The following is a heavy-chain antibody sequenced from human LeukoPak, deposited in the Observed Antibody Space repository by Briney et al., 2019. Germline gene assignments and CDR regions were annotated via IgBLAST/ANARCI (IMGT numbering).Heavy chain of an antibody. CDR2: IYHLGNT. CDR3: ARVGIVVVPAARAHYFDY. J-gene: IGHJ4*02. V-gene: IGHV4-4*02. Sequence: PSETLSLTCTVSGGSISSSNWWSWVRQTPGKGLEWIGEIYHLGNTNYNPSLKRRVTMSVDKSKNQFSLKLSSVTAADTAVYYCARVGIVVVPAARAHYFDYWGQGTLVTVSS. D-gene: IGHD2-2*01. CDR1: GGSISSSNW.